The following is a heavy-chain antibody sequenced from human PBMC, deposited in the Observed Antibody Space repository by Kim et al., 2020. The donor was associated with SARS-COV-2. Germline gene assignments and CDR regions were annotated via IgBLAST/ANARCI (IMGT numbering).Heavy chain of an antibody. V-gene: IGHV4-34*01. CDR1: GGSFSGYY. CDR3: ASTRALVSLVGGVIGGDY. Sequence: SETLSLTCTVSGGSFSGYYWSWIRKCPGTGLELIWEVNHCCSANSNPNPTRRVPITIATSTNQYPLNLSSGTVAATAASYCASTRALVSLVGGVIGGDY. D-gene: IGHD2-8*02. J-gene: IGHJ4*01. CDR2: VNHCCSA.